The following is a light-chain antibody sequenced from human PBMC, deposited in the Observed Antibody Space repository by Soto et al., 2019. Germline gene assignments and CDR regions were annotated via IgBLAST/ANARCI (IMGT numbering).Light chain of an antibody. Sequence: QSALTQPASVSGSPGQSITISCTGTSSDVGGYNYVSWYQQHPGKAPKLMIYEVSKRPSGVSNRFSGSKSGNTASPTISGLQAEDEGDYYCSSYTSSSTVVFGGGTQLTVL. CDR1: SSDVGGYNY. CDR3: SSYTSSSTVV. CDR2: EVS. J-gene: IGLJ2*01. V-gene: IGLV2-14*01.